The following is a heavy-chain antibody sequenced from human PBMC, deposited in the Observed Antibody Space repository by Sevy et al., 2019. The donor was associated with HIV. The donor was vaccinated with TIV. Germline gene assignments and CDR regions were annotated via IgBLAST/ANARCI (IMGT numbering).Heavy chain of an antibody. J-gene: IGHJ4*02. CDR1: RFTFSSYW. V-gene: IGHV3-7*01. CDR3: ARSYTVYGDYFFNY. CDR2: IKQDGSEK. Sequence: GGSLRLSCAASRFTFSSYWMSWVRQAPGKGLEWVANIKQDGSEKYYVDSVKGRFTISRDNAKNSLYLQMNSLRAEDTAVYYCARSYTVYGDYFFNYWGQGTLVTVSS. D-gene: IGHD4-17*01.